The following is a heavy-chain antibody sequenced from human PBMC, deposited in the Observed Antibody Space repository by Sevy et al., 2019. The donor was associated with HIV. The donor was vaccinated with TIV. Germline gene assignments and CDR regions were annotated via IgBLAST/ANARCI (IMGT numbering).Heavy chain of an antibody. V-gene: IGHV3-23*01. J-gene: IGHJ3*01. Sequence: GGSLRLSCAVSGFTFSNYAMSWVRQAPGKGLEWVSAIGGSGGSSYYAESVKGRFIISRDNSKNTLSLQMNSLRGEDTAVYYCAKDRAGVVGDAFDLWGQGTMVTVSS. CDR3: AKDRAGVVGDAFDL. CDR2: IGGSGGSS. D-gene: IGHD1-26*01. CDR1: GFTFSNYA.